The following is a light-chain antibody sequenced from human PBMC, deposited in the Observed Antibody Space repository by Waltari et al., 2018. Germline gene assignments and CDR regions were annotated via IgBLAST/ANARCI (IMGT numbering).Light chain of an antibody. CDR1: QSISSY. V-gene: IGKV1-39*01. CDR3: QQSYSTPYT. CDR2: AAS. Sequence: DIQMTQSPSSLSASVGDRVTITCRASQSISSYLNWYQQKPGKAPKLLIYAASSLQSGVPSRFSRSGSGTDFTLTISSLQPEDFATYYCQQSYSTPYTFGQGTKLEI. J-gene: IGKJ2*01.